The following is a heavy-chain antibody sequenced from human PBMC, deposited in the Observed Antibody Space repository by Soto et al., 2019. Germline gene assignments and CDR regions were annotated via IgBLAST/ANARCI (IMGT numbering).Heavy chain of an antibody. V-gene: IGHV3-64*02. CDR1: GFTFGSRA. J-gene: IGHJ4*02. Sequence: EVHLVESGEGLVQPGGSLRLSCATSGFTFGSRALHWVRQAPGKGLEFVSTITGDGGTTYYADSVKGRFTISRDSSKNTLYLHMGSLRPEDMATYYSARIDCGSYGCSLLDYWGQGPLITVPS. CDR2: ITGDGGTT. D-gene: IGHD2-21*01. CDR3: ARIDCGSYGCSLLDY.